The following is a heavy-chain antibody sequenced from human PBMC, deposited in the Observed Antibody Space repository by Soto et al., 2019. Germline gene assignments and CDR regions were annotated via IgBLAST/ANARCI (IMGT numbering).Heavy chain of an antibody. CDR2: ITWNSGNI. J-gene: IGHJ4*02. Sequence: PGGSLRLSCTASGFTFDDYAMHWVRQAPGRGLEWVSGITWNSGNIAYADSVKGRFTIARDDDNNSLYLQMSNLRPEDTAVYYCARGHIVATILDYWGQGTLVTVSS. CDR1: GFTFDDYA. V-gene: IGHV3-9*01. D-gene: IGHD5-12*01. CDR3: ARGHIVATILDY.